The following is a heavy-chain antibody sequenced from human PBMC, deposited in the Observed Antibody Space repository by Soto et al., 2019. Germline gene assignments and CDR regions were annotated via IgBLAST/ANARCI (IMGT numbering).Heavy chain of an antibody. CDR2: ISYDGSNK. V-gene: IGHV3-30-3*01. CDR1: GFTFSSYA. J-gene: IGHJ4*02. D-gene: IGHD1-20*01. CDR3: ARVNWNSDY. Sequence: QVQLVESGGGVVQPGRSLRLSCAASGFTFSSYAMHWVRQAPGKGLEWVAVISYDGSNKYYADSVKGRFTISRDNSKNTLYLQMNSLRAEDTAVYYCARVNWNSDYWGQGTLVTVSS.